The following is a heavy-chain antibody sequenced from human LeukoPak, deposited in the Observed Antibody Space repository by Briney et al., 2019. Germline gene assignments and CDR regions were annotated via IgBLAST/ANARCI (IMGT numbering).Heavy chain of an antibody. CDR1: GFTFSSYG. D-gene: IGHD3-3*01. CDR3: AKGYITIFDAYYFDY. J-gene: IGHJ4*02. Sequence: PGGSLRLSCAASGFTFSSYGMHWVRQAPGKGLEWVAFIRYDGSNKYYADSVKGRFTISRDNSKNTLYLQMNSLRAEDTAVYYCAKGYITIFDAYYFDYWGQGTLVTVSS. CDR2: IRYDGSNK. V-gene: IGHV3-30*02.